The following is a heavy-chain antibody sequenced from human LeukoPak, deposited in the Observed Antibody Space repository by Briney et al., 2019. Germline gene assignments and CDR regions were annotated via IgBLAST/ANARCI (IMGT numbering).Heavy chain of an antibody. Sequence: GSLRLSCAASGFTFSSSAMSWVRQPPGKGLEWIGEIYHSGSTNYNPSLKSRVTISVDTSKNQFSLKLSSVTAADTAVYYCARGGYDYVWGSYRRSEYFQHWGQGTLVTVSS. CDR1: GFTFSSSA. CDR2: IYHSGST. J-gene: IGHJ1*01. D-gene: IGHD3-16*02. V-gene: IGHV4-4*02. CDR3: ARGGYDYVWGSYRRSEYFQH.